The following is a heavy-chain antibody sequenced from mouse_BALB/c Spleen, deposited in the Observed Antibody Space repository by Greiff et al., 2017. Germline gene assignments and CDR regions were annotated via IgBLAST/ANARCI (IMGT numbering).Heavy chain of an antibody. CDR1: GFNIKDTY. CDR3: VSYGYYAMDY. J-gene: IGHJ4*01. D-gene: IGHD1-2*01. V-gene: IGHV14-3*02. CDR2: IDPANGNT. Sequence: EVQLQQPGAELVKPGASVKLSCTASGFNIKDTYMHWVKQRPEQGLEWIGRIDPANGNTKYDPKFQGKATITADTSSNTAYLQLSSLTSEDTAVYYCVSYGYYAMDYWGQGTSVTVSS.